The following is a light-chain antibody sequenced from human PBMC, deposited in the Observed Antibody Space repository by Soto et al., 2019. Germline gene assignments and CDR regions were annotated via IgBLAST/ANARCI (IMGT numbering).Light chain of an antibody. Sequence: EIVLTQSPATLSLSPGERATLSCRASQSVDSYLTWYQQKPGQAPRLLIYDVSKSATGIPVRFSGSGSGTDFTLTISSLELEDVAIYYCQQRRNWPLTFGGGTKVEIK. CDR1: QSVDSY. J-gene: IGKJ4*01. CDR2: DVS. V-gene: IGKV3-11*01. CDR3: QQRRNWPLT.